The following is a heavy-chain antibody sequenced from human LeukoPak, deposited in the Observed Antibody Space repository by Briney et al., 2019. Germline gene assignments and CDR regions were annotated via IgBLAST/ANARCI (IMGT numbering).Heavy chain of an antibody. D-gene: IGHD1-26*01. Sequence: SETLSLTCTVSGGSISSYYWNWIRQPAGKGLEWIGRIYPSGSTNYNPSLTSRVTISLDKSKNQFSLKLSPVTAADTAVYYCARDLVGATTLFDYWGQGTLVTVSS. CDR1: GGSISSYY. V-gene: IGHV4-4*07. CDR2: IYPSGST. J-gene: IGHJ4*02. CDR3: ARDLVGATTLFDY.